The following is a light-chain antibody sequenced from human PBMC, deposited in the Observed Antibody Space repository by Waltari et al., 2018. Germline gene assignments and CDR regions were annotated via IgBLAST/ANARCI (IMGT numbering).Light chain of an antibody. J-gene: IGLJ1*01. CDR3: CSSAGSSTLRF. V-gene: IGLV2-23*02. CDR2: EVR. Sequence: QSALTQPASVSGSPGQSITISCTGTSSDVGSYYLVFWDQQHPGKAPPLMFSEVRKRPPGVCHAYSCSNSGHPASLTTSGLQAEDEADYYCCSSAGSSTLRFFGTGTKVTVL. CDR1: SSDVGSYYL.